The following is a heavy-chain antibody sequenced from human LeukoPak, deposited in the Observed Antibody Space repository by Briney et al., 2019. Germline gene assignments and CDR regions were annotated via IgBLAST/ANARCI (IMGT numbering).Heavy chain of an antibody. CDR1: GFTVSSNY. V-gene: IGHV3-53*01. CDR3: ARDSLSPPQGDY. D-gene: IGHD2/OR15-2a*01. Sequence: YPGGSLRFSCAASGFTVSSNYMSWVRQAPGKGLEWVSVVYSGGDTYYADSVKGRFTISRDNSKNTLFLQMNSLRAEDTAVYYCARDSLSPPQGDYWGQGTLVTVSS. CDR2: VYSGGDT. J-gene: IGHJ4*02.